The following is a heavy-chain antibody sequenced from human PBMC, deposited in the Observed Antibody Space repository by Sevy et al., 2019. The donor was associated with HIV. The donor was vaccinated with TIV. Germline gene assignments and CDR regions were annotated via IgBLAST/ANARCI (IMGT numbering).Heavy chain of an antibody. V-gene: IGHV3-30*14. Sequence: GGSLRLSCAASGFAFSSYTVHWVRQAPDKGLEWVALISYDESIEYYADTLRGRFTLSRDTSETNLYLQMSSLRADDTAVYYCAREGNYGDSGDAFDIWGQGTLVTVSS. CDR2: ISYDESIE. CDR3: AREGNYGDSGDAFDI. J-gene: IGHJ3*02. D-gene: IGHD4-17*01. CDR1: GFAFSSYT.